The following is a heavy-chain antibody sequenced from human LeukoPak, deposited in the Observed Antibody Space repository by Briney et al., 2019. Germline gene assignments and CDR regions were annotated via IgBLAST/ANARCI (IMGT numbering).Heavy chain of an antibody. CDR3: ARDPKPPTVTTENAFDI. D-gene: IGHD4-17*01. V-gene: IGHV1-18*01. CDR1: GYTFTSYG. Sequence: ASVKVSCKASGYTFTSYGISWVRQAPGQGLEWMGWISAHNGNTNYAQKLQGRVTMTTDTSTSTAYMELRSLRSDDTAVYYCARDPKPPTVTTENAFDIWGQGTMVTVSS. CDR2: ISAHNGNT. J-gene: IGHJ3*02.